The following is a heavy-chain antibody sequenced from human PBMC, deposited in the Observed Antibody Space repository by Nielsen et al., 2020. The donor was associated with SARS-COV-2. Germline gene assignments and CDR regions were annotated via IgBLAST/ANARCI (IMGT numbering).Heavy chain of an antibody. CDR1: GFTFSSYG. Sequence: GESLKISCAASGFTFSSYGMHWVRQAPGKGLEWVAVISYDGSNKYYADSVKGRFTISRDNSKNTLYLQMNSLRTEDTAVYYCASQYYDILTGPSDVDYWGQGTLVTVSS. V-gene: IGHV3-30*03. J-gene: IGHJ4*02. CDR3: ASQYYDILTGPSDVDY. CDR2: ISYDGSNK. D-gene: IGHD3-9*01.